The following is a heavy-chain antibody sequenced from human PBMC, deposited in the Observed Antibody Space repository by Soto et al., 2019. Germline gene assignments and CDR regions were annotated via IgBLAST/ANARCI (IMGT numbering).Heavy chain of an antibody. J-gene: IGHJ6*02. CDR1: GFTLTTYA. D-gene: IGHD3-10*01. Sequence: QLSESGGGLLQPGGSLTLSCAASGFTLTTYAMTWVRQPPGKGLEWVSSMIGAATSTSYPDSVKGRFTTSRDNSKNTLYLESNSLRAEDTAVYYCARGGADHYNYGMDVWGQGTTVIVSS. V-gene: IGHV3-23*05. CDR2: MIGAATST. CDR3: ARGGADHYNYGMDV.